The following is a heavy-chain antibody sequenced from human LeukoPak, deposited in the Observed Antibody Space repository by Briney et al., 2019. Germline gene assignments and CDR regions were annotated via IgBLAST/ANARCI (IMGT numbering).Heavy chain of an antibody. Sequence: ASVKVSCKASGYIFNNYGISWVRQAPGQGLEWMGWIGTYKGDTNYPQKFQGRITMTTETSTSTAYMELRGLRSDDTAVYYCAREGHYDSSGYPPDYWGQGTLVTVSS. CDR2: IGTYKGDT. V-gene: IGHV1-18*01. J-gene: IGHJ4*02. D-gene: IGHD3-22*01. CDR1: GYIFNNYG. CDR3: AREGHYDSSGYPPDY.